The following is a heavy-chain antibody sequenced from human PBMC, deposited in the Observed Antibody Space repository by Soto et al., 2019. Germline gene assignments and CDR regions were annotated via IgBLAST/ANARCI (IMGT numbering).Heavy chain of an antibody. Sequence: LSLTCGVSGXSISSDYYWGWIRQPPGKGLEWIGSIYHSGSTYYSPSPKSRVTISVDTSKNQFSLKLTSVTAADTAVYYCARGVGTTNYFDFWGQGTLVTVSS. J-gene: IGHJ4*02. CDR2: IYHSGST. CDR3: ARGVGTTNYFDF. D-gene: IGHD1-7*01. CDR1: GXSISSDYY. V-gene: IGHV4-38-2*01.